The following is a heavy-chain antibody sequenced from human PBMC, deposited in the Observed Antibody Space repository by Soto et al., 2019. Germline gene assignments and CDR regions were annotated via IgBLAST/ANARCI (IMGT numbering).Heavy chain of an antibody. CDR3: AQGTTMVRGLAFDI. D-gene: IGHD3-10*01. CDR1: GFTVSSNY. V-gene: IGHV3-53*01. Sequence: GGSLRLSCAASGFTVSSNYMSWVRQAPGKGLEWVSVIYSGGSTYYADSVKGRFTISRDNSKNTLYLQMNSLRAEDTAVYYCAQGTTMVRGLAFDIWGQGTMVTVSS. J-gene: IGHJ3*02. CDR2: IYSGGST.